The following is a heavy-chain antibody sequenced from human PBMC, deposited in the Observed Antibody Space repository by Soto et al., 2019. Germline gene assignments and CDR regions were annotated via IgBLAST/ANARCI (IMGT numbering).Heavy chain of an antibody. D-gene: IGHD4-17*01. CDR1: GGSFSGYY. Sequence: TDTLSLTCAVYGGSFSGYYWRWIRQPPGKGLEWIGYIYYSGSTNYNPSLKSRVTISVDTSKNQFSLKLSSVTAADTAVYYCARDGYGDLYFDYWGQGTLVTVSS. J-gene: IGHJ4*02. CDR3: ARDGYGDLYFDY. V-gene: IGHV4-59*01. CDR2: IYYSGST.